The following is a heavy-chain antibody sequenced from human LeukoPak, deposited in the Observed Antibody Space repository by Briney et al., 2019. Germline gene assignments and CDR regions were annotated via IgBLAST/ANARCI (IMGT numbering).Heavy chain of an antibody. V-gene: IGHV1-69*13. CDR3: ARHYDSSGYSLTAFDY. D-gene: IGHD3-22*01. Sequence: SVKVSCKASGGTFSSYAISWVRQAPGHRLEWLGGIIPIFGAANYAQKFQGRVTITADESTSTAYMELSSLRSEDRPVYYCARHYDSSGYSLTAFDYWGQGTLVTVSS. CDR2: IIPIFGAA. CDR1: GGTFSSYA. J-gene: IGHJ4*02.